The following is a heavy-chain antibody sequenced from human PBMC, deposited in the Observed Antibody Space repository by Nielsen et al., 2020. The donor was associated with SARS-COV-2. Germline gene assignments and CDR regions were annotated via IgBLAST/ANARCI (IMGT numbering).Heavy chain of an antibody. Sequence: GGSLRLSCAASGFTFSDYYMSWIRQAPGKGLEWVSYISSSSSYTDYADSVKGRFTISRDNAKNSLYLQMNSLRAEDTAVYYCARDSDVDTAMFDYWGQGTLVTVSS. CDR2: ISSSSSYT. CDR3: ARDSDVDTAMFDY. CDR1: GFTFSDYY. V-gene: IGHV3-11*06. J-gene: IGHJ4*02. D-gene: IGHD5-18*01.